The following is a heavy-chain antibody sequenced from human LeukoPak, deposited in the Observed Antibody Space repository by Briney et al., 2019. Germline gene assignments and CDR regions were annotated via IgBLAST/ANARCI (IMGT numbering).Heavy chain of an antibody. CDR1: GGSISSSSYY. CDR3: AIRRYSSSPGLVDY. D-gene: IGHD6-6*01. Sequence: SETLSLTCTVSGGSISSSSYYWGWIRQPPGKGLEWIGSIYYSGSNYYNPSLKSRVTISVDTSKNQFSLKLSSVTAADTAVYYCAIRRYSSSPGLVDYWGQRTLVTVSS. V-gene: IGHV4-39*01. J-gene: IGHJ4*02. CDR2: IYYSGSN.